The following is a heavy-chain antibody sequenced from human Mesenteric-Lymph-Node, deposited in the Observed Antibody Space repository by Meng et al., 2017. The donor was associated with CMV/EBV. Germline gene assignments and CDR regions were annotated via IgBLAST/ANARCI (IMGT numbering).Heavy chain of an antibody. J-gene: IGHJ4*02. CDR1: GGSISSGGYY. V-gene: IGHV4-31*03. CDR2: IYYSGST. Sequence: CNVSGGSISSGGYYWSWIRQHPGKGLEWIGYIYYSGSTYYNPSLKSRVTISVDTSKNQFSLKLSSVTAADTAVYYCARVRVGNFDYWGQGTLVTVSS. CDR3: ARVRVGNFDY. D-gene: IGHD1-26*01.